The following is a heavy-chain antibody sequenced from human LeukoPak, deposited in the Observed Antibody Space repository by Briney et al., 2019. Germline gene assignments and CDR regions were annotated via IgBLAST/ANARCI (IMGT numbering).Heavy chain of an antibody. J-gene: IGHJ4*02. CDR1: GYTFTSYG. D-gene: IGHD7-27*01. CDR3: ARGPPNWGYDY. CDR2: IIPIFGTA. Sequence: SVKVSCKASGYTFTSYGISWVRQAPGQGLEWMGGIIPIFGTANYAQKFQDRVTMTRNTSISTAYMELSSLRSDDTAVYYCARGPPNWGYDYWGPGTLVTVSS. V-gene: IGHV1-69*05.